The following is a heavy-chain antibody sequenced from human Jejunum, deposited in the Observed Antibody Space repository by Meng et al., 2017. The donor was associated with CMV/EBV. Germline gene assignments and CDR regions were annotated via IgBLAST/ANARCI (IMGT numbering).Heavy chain of an antibody. J-gene: IGHJ5*02. CDR2: ISSSGTTI. Sequence: GLTFSSSQMTWVRQAPGKGLEWVSYISSSGTTIYYADSVKGRFTISRDNAENSLYLQMNSLRAEDTAVYFCARDAVPAAPNWFDLWGQGTLVTVSS. V-gene: IGHV3-48*03. CDR1: GLTFSSSQ. D-gene: IGHD2-2*01. CDR3: ARDAVPAAPNWFDL.